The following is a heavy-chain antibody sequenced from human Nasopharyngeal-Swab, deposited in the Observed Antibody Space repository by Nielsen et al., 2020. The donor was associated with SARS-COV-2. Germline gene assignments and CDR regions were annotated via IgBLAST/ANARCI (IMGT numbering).Heavy chain of an antibody. CDR3: ARDCSGGSRRYGMDV. D-gene: IGHD2-15*01. V-gene: IGHV3-21*01. Sequence: GESLKISCAASGFTFSSYSMNWVRQAPGKGLEWVSAITSSSTYTYYADSVKGRFTISRDNARNSLYLQMNSLRAEDTAVYYCARDCSGGSRRYGMDVWGQGTTVTVSS. CDR2: ITSSSTYT. CDR1: GFTFSSYS. J-gene: IGHJ6*02.